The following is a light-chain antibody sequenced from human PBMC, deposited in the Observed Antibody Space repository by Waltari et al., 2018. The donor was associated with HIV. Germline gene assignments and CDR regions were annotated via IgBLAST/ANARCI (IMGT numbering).Light chain of an antibody. CDR3: QVWDTNTDQYVI. V-gene: IGLV3-21*01. CDR2: HDT. CDR1: NIGSKS. Sequence: SYVLTQPPSVSVAPGKTARLTCGGENIGSKSVNWYQKQPGQASVMVIYHDTDRPSGIPDRFSGSTSEDTATRTIRRVEAGDEADYVCQVWDTNTDQYVIFGGGTNLAV. J-gene: IGLJ2*01.